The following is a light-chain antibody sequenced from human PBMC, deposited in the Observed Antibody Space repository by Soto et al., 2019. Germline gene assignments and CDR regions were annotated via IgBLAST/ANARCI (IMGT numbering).Light chain of an antibody. CDR1: QDISNY. CDR3: QQYDNLPLT. CDR2: DAS. J-gene: IGKJ5*01. V-gene: IGKV1-33*01. Sequence: DIQMTQSPSSLSASVEDRVTITCQASQDISNYLNWYQQTKGKAPKLLIYDASNLETGVPSRFSGSGSGTDFTFTISRLQPEDIATYYCQQYDNLPLTFGQGTRLEIK.